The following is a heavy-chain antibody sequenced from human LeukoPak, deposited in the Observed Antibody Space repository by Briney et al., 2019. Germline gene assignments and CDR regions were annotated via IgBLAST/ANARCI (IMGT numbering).Heavy chain of an antibody. Sequence: SVKVSCKASGFTYATSAVQWVRQARGQRLEWIRWIVVGSNNTNYAQKFQERATITRDLSTGTAYMELSSLRSEDTAVYYCAAPGYSSGWYGLWGQGTLVTVSS. D-gene: IGHD6-19*01. J-gene: IGHJ4*02. CDR1: GFTYATSA. V-gene: IGHV1-58*01. CDR2: IVVGSNNT. CDR3: AAPGYSSGWYGL.